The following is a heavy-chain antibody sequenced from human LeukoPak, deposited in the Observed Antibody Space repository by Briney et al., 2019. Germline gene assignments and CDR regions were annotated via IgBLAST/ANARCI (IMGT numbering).Heavy chain of an antibody. V-gene: IGHV4-34*01. Sequence: PSETLSLTCAVYGGSFSGYYWSWIRQPPGKGLEWLGEINHSGSTNYNPSLKSRVTISVDTSKNQFSLKLSSVTAADTAVYYCARGSPETYYYGSGSYLRAYFDYWGQGTLVTVSS. CDR3: ARGSPETYYYGSGSYLRAYFDY. CDR1: GGSFSGYY. D-gene: IGHD3-10*01. CDR2: INHSGST. J-gene: IGHJ4*02.